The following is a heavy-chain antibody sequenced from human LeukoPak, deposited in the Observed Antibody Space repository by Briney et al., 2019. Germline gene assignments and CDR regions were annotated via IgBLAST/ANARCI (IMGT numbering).Heavy chain of an antibody. V-gene: IGHV3-7*03. J-gene: IGHJ4*02. CDR3: ARSIPYGTTWYGRSDY. CDR2: IKPDGTTK. D-gene: IGHD6-13*01. Sequence: GGSLRLSCAASGFPFSSYSMTWVRQAPGKGLEWVANIKPDGTTKFYVDSVKGRFTISRDNALNSLYLQMNSLRAEDTAFYYCARSIPYGTTWYGRSDYWGQGTLVTVSS. CDR1: GFPFSSYS.